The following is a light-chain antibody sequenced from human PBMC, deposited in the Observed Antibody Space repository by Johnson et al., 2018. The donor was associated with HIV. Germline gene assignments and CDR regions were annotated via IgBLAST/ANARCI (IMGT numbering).Light chain of an antibody. V-gene: IGLV1-51*01. CDR1: SSNIENNY. J-gene: IGLJ1*01. Sequence: HSVLTQPPSVSAASGQRVDISCSGSSSNIENNYLSWYQQLPHTAPRLLISDNNKRPSGIPDRFSGSKSGTSATLGITGLQTGDEADYYCGTWDSSLSYNYVFGTGTKVTVL. CDR2: DNN. CDR3: GTWDSSLSYNYV.